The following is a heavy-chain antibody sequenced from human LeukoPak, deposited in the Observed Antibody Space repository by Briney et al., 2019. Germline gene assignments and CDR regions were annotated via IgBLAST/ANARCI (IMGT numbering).Heavy chain of an antibody. CDR1: GFTFSSYG. CDR3: AKDLRVVVVAATLDY. CDR2: ISYDGSNK. Sequence: GGSLRLSCAASGFTFSSYGMHWVRQAPGKGLEWVAVISYDGSNKYYADSVKGRFTISRDNSKNTLYLQMNSLRAEDTAVYYCAKDLRVVVVAATLDYWGQGTLVIVSS. V-gene: IGHV3-30*18. J-gene: IGHJ4*02. D-gene: IGHD2-15*01.